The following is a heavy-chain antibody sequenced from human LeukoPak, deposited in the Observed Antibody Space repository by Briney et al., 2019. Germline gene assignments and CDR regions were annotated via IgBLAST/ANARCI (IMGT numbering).Heavy chain of an antibody. CDR2: ISASGDST. CDR1: GFTFSSYA. Sequence: GGSLRLSCAASGFTFSSYAMSWVRQAPGKGLEWISGISASGDSTYYADSVKGRFTFSRDNSKSTLYLQMNSLRAEDTAVYFCAKSLFTSASRIYYFDYWGQGTLVTVSS. D-gene: IGHD3-10*01. CDR3: AKSLFTSASRIYYFDY. V-gene: IGHV3-23*01. J-gene: IGHJ4*02.